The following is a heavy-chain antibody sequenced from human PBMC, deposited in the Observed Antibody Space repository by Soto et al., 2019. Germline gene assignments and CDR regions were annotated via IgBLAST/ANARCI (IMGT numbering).Heavy chain of an antibody. CDR2: INPKSGGT. J-gene: IGHJ6*02. V-gene: IGHV1-2*04. CDR3: ARGDSTDCSNGVCSFFYNHDMDV. D-gene: IGHD2-8*01. CDR1: GYSFTDYH. Sequence: ASVKVSCKASGYSFTDYHIHWVRQAPGQGLEWLGRINPKSGGTSTAQKFQGWVTMTTDTSISTASMELTRLTADDTAIYYCARGDSTDCSNGVCSFFYNHDMDVWGQGTTVTGSS.